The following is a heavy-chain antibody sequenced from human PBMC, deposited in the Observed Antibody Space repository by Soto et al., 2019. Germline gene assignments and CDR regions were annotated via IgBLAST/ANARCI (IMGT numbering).Heavy chain of an antibody. CDR1: RFTFSSYV. CDR3: AKDLYYYGMDV. Sequence: PGGSLRLSCAASRFTFSSYVMHRVRQAPGKGLEWVAVISYDGSNKYYADSVKGRFTISRDNSKNTLYLQMNSLRAEDTAVYYCAKDLYYYGMDVWGHGTTVIV. CDR2: ISYDGSNK. V-gene: IGHV3-30*18. J-gene: IGHJ6*02.